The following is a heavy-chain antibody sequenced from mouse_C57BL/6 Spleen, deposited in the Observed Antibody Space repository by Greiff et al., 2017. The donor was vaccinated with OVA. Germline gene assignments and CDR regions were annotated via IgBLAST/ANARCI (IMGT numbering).Heavy chain of an antibody. D-gene: IGHD1-1*01. CDR1: GYAFSSSW. CDR3: EATTVENAMDY. V-gene: IGHV1-82*01. J-gene: IGHJ4*01. CDR2: IYPGDGDT. Sequence: QVQLKESGPELVKPGASVKLSCKASGYAFSSSWMNWVKQRPGKGLEWIGRIYPGDGDTNYNGKFKGQATLTADKSSSTTYMQLSRLTSEDSAVCFCEATTVENAMDYWGQGTSVTVSS.